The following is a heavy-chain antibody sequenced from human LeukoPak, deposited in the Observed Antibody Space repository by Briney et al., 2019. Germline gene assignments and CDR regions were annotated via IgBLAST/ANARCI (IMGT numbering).Heavy chain of an antibody. V-gene: IGHV3-53*01. CDR3: ARDLYCTSSSCYGGDY. CDR1: GFAVSSNY. D-gene: IGHD2-2*01. J-gene: IGHJ4*02. CDR2: IYSGGDT. Sequence: PGGSLRLSCAASGFAVSSNYMSWVRQAPGKGPEWVSVIYSGGDTYYAGSVKGRFTISRDNAKNSLYLQMNSLRAEDTAVYYCARDLYCTSSSCYGGDYWGQGTLVTVSS.